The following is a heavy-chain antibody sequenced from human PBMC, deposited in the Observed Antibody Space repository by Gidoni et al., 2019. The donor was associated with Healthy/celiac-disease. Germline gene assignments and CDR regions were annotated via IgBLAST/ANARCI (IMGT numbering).Heavy chain of an antibody. Sequence: EVQLLESGGGLVQPGGSLILSCPASGFPFSSYALSRVRQAPGKGLEWVSAISGSGGSTYYADSVKGRFTISRDNSKNTLYLQMNSLRAEDTAVYYCAKDPPPWELLYYFDYWGQGTLVTVSS. CDR2: ISGSGGST. CDR3: AKDPPPWELLYYFDY. J-gene: IGHJ4*02. D-gene: IGHD1-26*01. CDR1: GFPFSSYA. V-gene: IGHV3-23*01.